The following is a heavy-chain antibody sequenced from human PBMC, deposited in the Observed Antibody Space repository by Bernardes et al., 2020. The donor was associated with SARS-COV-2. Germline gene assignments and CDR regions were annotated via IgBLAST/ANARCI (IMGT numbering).Heavy chain of an antibody. CDR2: INPGASGT. V-gene: IGHV3-74*01. CDR3: VRGTGNYGDWDN. CDR1: GFTFSTHW. Sequence: GGSLRLSCVGSGFTFSTHWMHWVRQPPGKGLVWISRINPGASGTNYPDSVKGRFTVSRDNAKNTLYLQMNSLTVEDTAVYYCVRGTGNYGDWDNWGQGTLVTVYS. J-gene: IGHJ4*02. D-gene: IGHD4-17*01.